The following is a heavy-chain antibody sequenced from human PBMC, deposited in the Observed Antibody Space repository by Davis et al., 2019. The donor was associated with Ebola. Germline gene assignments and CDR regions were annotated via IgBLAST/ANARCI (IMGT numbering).Heavy chain of an antibody. Sequence: GESLKISCAASGFTFSSYSMNWVRQAPGKGLEWVSSISSSSSYIYYADSVKGRFTISRDNSKNTLYLKMNSLRAEDTAVYYCARERQLLAGWFDPWGQGTLVTVSS. J-gene: IGHJ5*02. D-gene: IGHD2-2*01. CDR3: ARERQLLAGWFDP. CDR1: GFTFSSYS. V-gene: IGHV3-21*01. CDR2: ISSSSSYI.